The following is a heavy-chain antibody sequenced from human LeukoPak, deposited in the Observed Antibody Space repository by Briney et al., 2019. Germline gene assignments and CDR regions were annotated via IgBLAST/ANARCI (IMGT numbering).Heavy chain of an antibody. CDR2: IYYSGST. V-gene: IGHV4-59*01. Sequence: SETLSLTCTVSGGSISSYYWSWIRQPPGKGLEWIGYIYYSGSTNYNPSLKSRVTISVDTSKNQFSLKLSSVTAADTAVYYCAILGSAGDYYGMDVWGQETTVTVSS. J-gene: IGHJ6*02. CDR1: GGSISSYY. CDR3: AILGSAGDYYGMDV. D-gene: IGHD3-16*01.